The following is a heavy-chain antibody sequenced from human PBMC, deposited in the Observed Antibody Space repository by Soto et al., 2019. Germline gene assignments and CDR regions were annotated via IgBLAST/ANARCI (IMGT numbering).Heavy chain of an antibody. D-gene: IGHD3-3*01. J-gene: IGHJ4*02. CDR1: GGSISSSSYY. Sequence: QLQLQESGPGLVKPSETLSLTCTVSGGSISSSSYYWGWIRQPPGKGLEWIGSIYYSGSTYYKPSLKSRVTISGDTSKDVYSLKLTSVTAADTAVYDCARQGGDFWRGLEWVGRPELDYWGQGTLVTVSS. CDR3: ARQGGDFWRGLEWVGRPELDY. CDR2: IYYSGST. V-gene: IGHV4-39*01.